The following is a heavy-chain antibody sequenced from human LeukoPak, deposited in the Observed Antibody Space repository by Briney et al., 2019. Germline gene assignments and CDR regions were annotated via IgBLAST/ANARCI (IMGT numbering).Heavy chain of an antibody. V-gene: IGHV3-23*01. CDR2: ISGSGGST. CDR1: GFTFSSYA. D-gene: IGHD1-14*01. Sequence: GGSLRLSCAASGFTFSSYAMSCVRQAPGKGLEWVSAISGSGGSTFYADSVKGRFTISRDNSKNTLYLQMNSLRAEDTAVYYCANRKGAFPEHDYWGQGTLVTVSS. CDR3: ANRKGAFPEHDY. J-gene: IGHJ4*02.